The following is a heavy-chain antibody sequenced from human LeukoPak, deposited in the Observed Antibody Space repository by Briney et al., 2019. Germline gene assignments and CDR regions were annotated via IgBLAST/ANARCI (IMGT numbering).Heavy chain of an antibody. Sequence: GSLRLSCAASGFTFSSYSMNWVRQAPGKGLEWVSYISSSSSPIYYADSVKGRFTISRDTSKNTLFLQMNNLRAEDTAVYYCAKDSAAGLDLWGRGTLVIVSS. CDR3: AKDSAAGLDL. J-gene: IGHJ2*01. D-gene: IGHD6-13*01. CDR2: ISSSSSPI. V-gene: IGHV3-48*01. CDR1: GFTFSSYS.